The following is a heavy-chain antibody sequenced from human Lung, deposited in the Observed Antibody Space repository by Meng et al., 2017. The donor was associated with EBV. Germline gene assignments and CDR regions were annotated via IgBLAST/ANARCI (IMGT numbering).Heavy chain of an antibody. CDR3: ARVTLWCWELEY. Sequence: QEQLQQWGHGLLKPSVTLALPSAFYSGSVSGYYWSWLRQPPGKGRVWIGENNQSGSTNYIPSLKSLVTISVETSKNLFSLKLSSVAAADTALYYGARVTLWCWELEYWGQGTLVTVSS. D-gene: IGHD3-10*01. CDR1: SGSVSGYY. J-gene: IGHJ4*02. V-gene: IGHV4-34*01. CDR2: NNQSGST.